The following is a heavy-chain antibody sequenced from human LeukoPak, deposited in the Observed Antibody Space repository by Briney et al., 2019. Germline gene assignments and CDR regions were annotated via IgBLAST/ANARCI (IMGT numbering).Heavy chain of an antibody. CDR2: IYYSGST. CDR1: GGSISSSSYY. J-gene: IGHJ4*02. CDR3: AREYSSSWSLVY. V-gene: IGHV4-39*07. Sequence: SETLSLTCTVSGGSISSSSYYWGWIRQPPGKGLEWVGSIYYSGSTYYNPSLKSRVTISVDTSKNQFSLKLSSVTAADTAVYYCAREYSSSWSLVYWGQGTLVTVSS. D-gene: IGHD6-6*01.